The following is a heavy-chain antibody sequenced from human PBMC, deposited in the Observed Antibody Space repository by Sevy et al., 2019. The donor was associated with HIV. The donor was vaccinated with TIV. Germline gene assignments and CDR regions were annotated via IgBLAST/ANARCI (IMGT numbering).Heavy chain of an antibody. CDR1: GFTFSSYW. J-gene: IGHJ6*02. CDR2: IKQDGSEK. V-gene: IGHV3-7*01. CDR3: ARDIVVVPAAKYYYYYGMDV. D-gene: IGHD2-2*01. Sequence: GGSLRLSCAASGFTFSSYWMSWVRQAPGKGLEWVANIKQDGSEKYYVDSVKGRFTISRDNAKNSLYLKMNSLRDEDTAVYYCARDIVVVPAAKYYYYYGMDVWGQGTTVTVSS.